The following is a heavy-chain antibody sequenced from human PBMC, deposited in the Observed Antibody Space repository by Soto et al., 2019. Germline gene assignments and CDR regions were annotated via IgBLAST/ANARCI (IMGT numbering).Heavy chain of an antibody. CDR3: ASEVVPAAILYQPSSGMDV. CDR1: GFTFSSYS. J-gene: IGHJ6*02. D-gene: IGHD2-2*01. V-gene: IGHV3-21*01. Sequence: GGSLRLSCAASGFTFSSYSMNWVRQAPGKGLEWVSSISSSSSYIYYADSVKGRFTISRDNAKNSLYLQMNSLRAEDTAVYYCASEVVPAAILYQPSSGMDVWGQGTTVTVSS. CDR2: ISSSSSYI.